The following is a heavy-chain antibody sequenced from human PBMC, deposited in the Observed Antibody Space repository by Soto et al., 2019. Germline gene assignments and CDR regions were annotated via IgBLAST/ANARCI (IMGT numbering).Heavy chain of an antibody. V-gene: IGHV3-30*18. D-gene: IGHD7-27*01. CDR2: ISYDGSNK. CDR1: GFTFSSYG. CDR3: AKEELGIFDY. J-gene: IGHJ4*02. Sequence: PGGSLRLSCVASGFTFSSYGMHWVRQAPGKGLEWVALISYDGSNKNYADSVKGRFTISRDNSKNTLYLQMNSLRAEDTAVYYCAKEELGIFDYWGQGTLVTVSS.